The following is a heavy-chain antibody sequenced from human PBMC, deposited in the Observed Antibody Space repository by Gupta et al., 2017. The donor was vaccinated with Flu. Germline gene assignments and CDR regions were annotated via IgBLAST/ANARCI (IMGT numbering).Heavy chain of an antibody. D-gene: IGHD6-13*01. J-gene: IGHJ6*03. V-gene: IGHV1-69*01. CDR1: GGTFSSYA. Sequence: QVQLVQSGAEVKKPGSSVKVSCKASGGTFSSYAISWVRQAPGQGLEWMGGIIPIFGTANYAQKFQGRVTITADESTSTAYMELSSLRSEDTAVYYCASFVAASPGYYYYYMDVWGKGTTVTVSS. CDR2: IIPIFGTA. CDR3: ASFVAASPGYYYYYMDV.